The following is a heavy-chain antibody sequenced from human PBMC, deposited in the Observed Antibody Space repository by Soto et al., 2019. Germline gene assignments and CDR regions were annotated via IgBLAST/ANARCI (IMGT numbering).Heavy chain of an antibody. V-gene: IGHV1-69*13. CDR3: AREAPYCTSATCPKFYDMDV. CDR1: GGTFGSYA. Sequence: ASVKVSCKASGGTFGSYAITWVRRAPGQGLEWVGGIIPILNSPAYAQKFKARVVITADEITNTAYMELNSLRFDDTAVYYCAREAPYCTSATCPKFYDMDVWGQGTTVTVSS. CDR2: IIPILNSP. D-gene: IGHD2-2*01. J-gene: IGHJ6*02.